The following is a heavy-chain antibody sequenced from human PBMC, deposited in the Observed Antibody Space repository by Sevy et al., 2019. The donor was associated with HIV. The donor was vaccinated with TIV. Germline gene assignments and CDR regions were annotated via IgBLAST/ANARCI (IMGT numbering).Heavy chain of an antibody. CDR3: TRWSGSQSIFDY. D-gene: IGHD1-26*01. CDR1: GFIFGDYG. J-gene: IGHJ4*02. V-gene: IGHV3-49*04. CDR2: FKSKIHGGTT. Sequence: GGSLRLSCTASGFIFGDYGMSWVRQAPGKGLEWIAFFKSKIHGGTTENAASVKGRFTISRDDFKNIVYLQMSNLKTEDTAVYYCTRWSGSQSIFDYSGQGTLVTVSS.